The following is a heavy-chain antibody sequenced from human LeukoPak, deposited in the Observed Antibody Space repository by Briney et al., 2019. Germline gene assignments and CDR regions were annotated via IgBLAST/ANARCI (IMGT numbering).Heavy chain of an antibody. V-gene: IGHV4-61*01. J-gene: IGHJ6*02. CDR1: GASVSSDTYQ. CDR3: PIGGGPTTGRRLRFYYYGMDV. Sequence: SETLSLTCTVSGASVSSDTYQWSWIRQPPGKGLEWIGHLHYSGNTNYNPSLQSRVTIFRDTSKNQFSLNLRSVTAADMAMYYCPIGGGPTTGRRLRFYYYGMDVWGRGTTVVVSS. D-gene: IGHD1-1*01. CDR2: LHYSGNT.